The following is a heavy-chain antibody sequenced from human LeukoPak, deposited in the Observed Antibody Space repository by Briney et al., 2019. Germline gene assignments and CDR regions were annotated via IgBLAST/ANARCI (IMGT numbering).Heavy chain of an antibody. CDR3: ARHGSSWFWDPNWFDP. D-gene: IGHD6-13*01. CDR1: GYRFTSYW. V-gene: IGHV5-51*01. Sequence: GESLKISCKGSGYRFTSYWIGWVRQIPGKGLEWMGIIYPGDSDTRYSPSFQGQVTISADKSISIAYLQWSSLKASDTAMYYCARHGSSWFWDPNWFDPWGQGTLVTVSS. CDR2: IYPGDSDT. J-gene: IGHJ5*02.